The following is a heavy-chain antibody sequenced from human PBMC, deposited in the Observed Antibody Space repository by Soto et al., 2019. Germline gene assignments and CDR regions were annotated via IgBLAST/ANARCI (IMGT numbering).Heavy chain of an antibody. CDR3: ARAIKRWEVNYYFDF. CDR2: IVVDSNTA. V-gene: IGHV1-69*06. J-gene: IGHJ4*02. Sequence: QVVLLQSGAEVKEPGSPVRVSCQVSGSTFNNFAFSWVRQAPGHGPEWMGGIVVDSNTAEYSQRFQDRVTITADTSTDTLYMELGSLTFEDTAVYYCARAIKRWEVNYYFDFWGQGTLVTVSS. CDR1: GSTFNNFA. D-gene: IGHD1-26*01.